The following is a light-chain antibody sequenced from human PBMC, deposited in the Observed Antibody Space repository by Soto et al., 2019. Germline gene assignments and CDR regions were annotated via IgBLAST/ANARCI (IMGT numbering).Light chain of an antibody. J-gene: IGLJ1*01. CDR1: SSDVGGYIY. CDR3: TSYTTTNTLYV. V-gene: IGLV2-14*01. CDR2: EVS. Sequence: QSVLTQPASVSGSPGESITISCTGTSSDVGGYIYVSWFQQHPGKAPKLIVYEVSNRPSGVSGRFSGSKSGNTASLTISGLHAEDEADYYCTSYTTTNTLYVFGTGTKVTVL.